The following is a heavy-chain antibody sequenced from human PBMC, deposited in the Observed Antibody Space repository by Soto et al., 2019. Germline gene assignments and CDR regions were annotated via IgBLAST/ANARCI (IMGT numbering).Heavy chain of an antibody. J-gene: IGHJ4*02. CDR3: ARSGTNYYDSSGYYP. D-gene: IGHD3-22*01. CDR2: INPSNGST. V-gene: IGHV1-46*01. CDR1: GYTFTSYA. Sequence: ASVKVSCKASGYTFTSYAMHWVRQAPGQRLEWMGRINPSNGSTSYAQKFQGRVTMTRDTSTSTVYMELSSLRSEDTAVYYCARSGTNYYDSSGYYPWGQGTLVTVSS.